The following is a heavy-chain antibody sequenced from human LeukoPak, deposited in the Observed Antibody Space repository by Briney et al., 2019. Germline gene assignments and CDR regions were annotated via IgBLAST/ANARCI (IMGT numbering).Heavy chain of an antibody. CDR1: GGSISSGDYY. Sequence: PSETLSLTCTVSGGSISSGDYYWSWIRQPPGKGLEWIGYIYYSGSTYYNPSLKSRVTISVDTSKNQFSLKLSSVTAADTAVYYCARVPQLLWFGDLDYWGQGTLVTVSS. V-gene: IGHV4-30-4*01. CDR2: IYYSGST. CDR3: ARVPQLLWFGDLDY. D-gene: IGHD3-10*01. J-gene: IGHJ4*02.